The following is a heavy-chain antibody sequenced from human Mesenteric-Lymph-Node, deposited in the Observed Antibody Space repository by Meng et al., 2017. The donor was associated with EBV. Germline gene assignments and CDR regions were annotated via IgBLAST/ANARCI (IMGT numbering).Heavy chain of an antibody. CDR3: AAPGYSGYDERGYFDY. V-gene: IGHV4-4*02. J-gene: IGHJ4*02. Sequence: QVQLQESGPGLVKPSGTLSLTCAVSGSSISSNNWWSWVRQPPGKGLEWIAEIHHNGRTNYNPSLKSRVSISLDKSKNQFSLKLSSVTAADTAVYYCAAPGYSGYDERGYFDYWGQGILVTVS. CDR1: GSSISSNNW. CDR2: IHHNGRT. D-gene: IGHD5-12*01.